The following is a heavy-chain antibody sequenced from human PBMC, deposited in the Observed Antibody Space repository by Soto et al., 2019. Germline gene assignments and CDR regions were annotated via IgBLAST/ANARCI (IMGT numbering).Heavy chain of an antibody. CDR1: GGSFSGYY. Sequence: PSETLSLTCAVYGGSFSGYYWSWIRQPPGKGLEWIGEINHSGSTNYNPSLKSRVTISVDTSKNQFSLKLSSVTAADTAVYYCARGGFGNDYIWGSYRYTFDYWGQGTLVTVSS. V-gene: IGHV4-34*01. CDR3: ARGGFGNDYIWGSYRYTFDY. J-gene: IGHJ4*02. D-gene: IGHD3-16*02. CDR2: INHSGST.